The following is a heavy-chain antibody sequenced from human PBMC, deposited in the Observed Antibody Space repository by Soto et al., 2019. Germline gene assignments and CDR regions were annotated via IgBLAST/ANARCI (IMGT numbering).Heavy chain of an antibody. CDR2: IKQDGSEK. CDR1: GFTFSSYW. V-gene: IGHV3-7*01. CDR3: ARGGDYYDSSGFPFDP. J-gene: IGHJ5*02. Sequence: PGGSLRLSCAASGFTFSSYWMSWVRQAPGKGLEWVANIKQDGSEKYYVDSVKGRFTISRDNAKNSLYLQMNSLRAEDTAVYYCARGGDYYDSSGFPFDPWGQGTLITVSS. D-gene: IGHD3-22*01.